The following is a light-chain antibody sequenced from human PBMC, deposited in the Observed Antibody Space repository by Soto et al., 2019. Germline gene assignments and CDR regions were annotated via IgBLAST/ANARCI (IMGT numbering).Light chain of an antibody. CDR2: GNI. Sequence: QSVLTQPPSVSGAPGQRVTISCTGSSSNIGAGYDVHWYQQRPGTAPKLLIFGNINRPSGVPDRFSGSKSGNTASLTISGLRAEDEADYYCSSFVHKNNLIFGGGTKVTVL. V-gene: IGLV1-40*01. CDR1: SSNIGAGYD. J-gene: IGLJ2*01. CDR3: SSFVHKNNLI.